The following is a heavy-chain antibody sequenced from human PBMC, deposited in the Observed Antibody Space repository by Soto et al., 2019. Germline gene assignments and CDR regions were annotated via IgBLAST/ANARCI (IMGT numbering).Heavy chain of an antibody. V-gene: IGHV2-5*02. Sequence: QITLKESGPTLVKPTQTLTLTCTFSGFSLTTGGVGVGWIRQPPGKALECLALIYWDDDKRYSPSLQSRLSITKDTSKNQVVLTMTNVDPVDTATYYCAHIPNYYQYDWFDPGGQGTLVSVSS. D-gene: IGHD3-16*01. J-gene: IGHJ5*02. CDR1: GFSLTTGGVG. CDR2: IYWDDDK. CDR3: AHIPNYYQYDWFDP.